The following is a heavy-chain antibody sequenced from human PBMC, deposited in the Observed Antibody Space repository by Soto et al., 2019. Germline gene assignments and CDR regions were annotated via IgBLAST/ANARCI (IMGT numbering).Heavy chain of an antibody. V-gene: IGHV3-21*01. J-gene: IGHJ4*02. CDR3: ARDTSYYYDSSGLY. CDR2: ISSSSSYI. D-gene: IGHD3-22*01. Sequence: GGSLRLSCAASGFTFSSYSMNWVRQAPGKGLEWVSSISSSSSYIYYADSVKGRFTISRENAKNSLYLQMNSLRAEDTAVYYCARDTSYYYDSSGLYWGQGTLVTVSS. CDR1: GFTFSSYS.